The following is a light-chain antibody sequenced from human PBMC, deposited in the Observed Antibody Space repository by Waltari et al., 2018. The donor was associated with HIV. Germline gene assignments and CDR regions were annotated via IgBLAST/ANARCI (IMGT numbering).Light chain of an antibody. CDR3: QLWDSSSDHVI. CDR2: YDS. Sequence: SYVLTQPPSVSVAPGKTARITCGGNTIGTTSVHWYQQKPGQAPVLVIYYDSDRPSGIPERFSGSNSGNTATLIISRVEAGDEADYYCQLWDSSSDHVIFGGGTKLTVL. CDR1: TIGTTS. J-gene: IGLJ2*01. V-gene: IGLV3-21*04.